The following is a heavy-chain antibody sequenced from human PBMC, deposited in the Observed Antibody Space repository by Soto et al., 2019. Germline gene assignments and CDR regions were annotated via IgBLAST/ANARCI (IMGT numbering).Heavy chain of an antibody. J-gene: IGHJ3*02. Sequence: SVKVSCKASGGTFSSYAISWVRQAPGQGLEWMGGIIPIFGTANYAQKFQGRVTITADESTSTAYMELSSLRSEDTAVYYCARDWVKARPDGYCSGGSGYESNAFDIWGQGTMVTVSS. CDR2: IIPIFGTA. V-gene: IGHV1-69*13. CDR3: ARDWVKARPDGYCSGGSGYESNAFDI. CDR1: GGTFSSYA. D-gene: IGHD2-15*01.